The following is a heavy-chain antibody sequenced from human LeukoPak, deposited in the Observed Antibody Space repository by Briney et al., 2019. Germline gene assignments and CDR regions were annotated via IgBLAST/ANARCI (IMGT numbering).Heavy chain of an antibody. CDR1: GYTFTSYA. CDR2: INAGNGNA. J-gene: IGHJ5*02. D-gene: IGHD3-9*01. V-gene: IGHV1-3*01. Sequence: ASAKLSCKASGYTFTSYAMDWVRQAPGQRLEWRVWINAGNGNAKYAQKVQGRVTITRDTSASTAYMELSSLRSEDTAVYYCARGYYDILTGLTVGRGTSENWFDPWGQGTLVTVSS. CDR3: ARGYYDILTGLTVGRGTSENWFDP.